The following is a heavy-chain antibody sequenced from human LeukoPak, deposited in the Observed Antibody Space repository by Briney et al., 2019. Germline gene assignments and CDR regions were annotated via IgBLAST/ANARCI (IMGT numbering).Heavy chain of an antibody. CDR3: AKEEGYCSGGSCYDYFDY. V-gene: IGHV3-23*01. Sequence: GGSLRLSCAASGFTFSSYAMSWVRQAPGKGLERVSAISGSGGSTYYADSVKGRFTISRDNSKNTLYLQMNSLRAEDTAVYYCAKEEGYCSGGSCYDYFDYWGQGTLVTVSS. J-gene: IGHJ4*02. CDR1: GFTFSSYA. CDR2: ISGSGGST. D-gene: IGHD2-15*01.